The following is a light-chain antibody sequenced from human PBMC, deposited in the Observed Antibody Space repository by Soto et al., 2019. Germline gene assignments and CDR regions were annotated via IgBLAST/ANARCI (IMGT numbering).Light chain of an antibody. Sequence: QSVLTQPPSVSGAPGQRVTISCTGSSSNIGAGYGVHWYQQLPGTAPKLLIYGNSNRPSGVPDRFSGSKSGTSASLAITGLQAEDEADYYCQSYDSSLSWVFGTGTKLTVL. CDR1: SSNIGAGYG. V-gene: IGLV1-40*01. CDR3: QSYDSSLSWV. CDR2: GNS. J-gene: IGLJ1*01.